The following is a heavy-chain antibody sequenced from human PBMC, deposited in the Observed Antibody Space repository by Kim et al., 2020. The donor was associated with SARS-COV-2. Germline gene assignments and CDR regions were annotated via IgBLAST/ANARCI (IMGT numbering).Heavy chain of an antibody. Sequence: GGSLRLSCAASGFTFSSYAMHWVRQAPGKGLEWVAVISYDGSNKYYADSVKGRFTISRDNSKNTLYLQMNSLRAEDTAVYYCAREVGIQLWLENYYYYYGMDVWGQGTTVTVSS. D-gene: IGHD5-18*01. J-gene: IGHJ6*02. CDR3: AREVGIQLWLENYYYYYGMDV. CDR1: GFTFSSYA. CDR2: ISYDGSNK. V-gene: IGHV3-30*04.